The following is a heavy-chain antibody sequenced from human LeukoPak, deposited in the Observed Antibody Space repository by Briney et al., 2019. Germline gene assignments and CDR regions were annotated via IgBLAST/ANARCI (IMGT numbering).Heavy chain of an antibody. CDR2: INPNSGGT. CDR3: ARDPSDYGDYAPWGWFDP. J-gene: IGHJ5*02. Sequence: ASVKVSCKASGYTFTGYYMHWVRQAPGQGLEWMGWINPNSGGTNYAQKFQGRVTMTRDTSISTAYMELSRLRSDDTAVYYCARDPSDYGDYAPWGWFDPWGQGTLVTVSS. V-gene: IGHV1-2*02. CDR1: GYTFTGYY. D-gene: IGHD4-17*01.